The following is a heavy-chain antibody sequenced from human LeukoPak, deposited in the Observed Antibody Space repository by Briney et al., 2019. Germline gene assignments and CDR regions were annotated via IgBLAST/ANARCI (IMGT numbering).Heavy chain of an antibody. Sequence: PGGSLRLSCAASGFTFSSNWMSWVRQAPGKGLEWVANIKQDGSEKYYVDSVKGRFTISRDNAKNSLYLQMNSLRAEDTAVYYCARDSEKAGDYWGQGTLVTVSS. V-gene: IGHV3-7*01. CDR3: ARDSEKAGDY. J-gene: IGHJ4*02. CDR2: IKQDGSEK. D-gene: IGHD3-10*01. CDR1: GFTFSSNW.